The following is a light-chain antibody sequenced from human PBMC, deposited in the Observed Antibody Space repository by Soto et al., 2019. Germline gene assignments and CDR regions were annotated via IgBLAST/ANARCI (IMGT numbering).Light chain of an antibody. CDR2: GVS. J-gene: IGKJ5*01. V-gene: IGKV3-20*01. CDR3: QQYGSSPYT. CDR1: QSVSSSY. Sequence: EIVVTQSQCTLSFAPGEIASLSCRASQSVSSSYLAWYQQKPGQAPRLLIYGVSSRATGIPDRFSGSGSGTDFTLTISRLEPEDFAVYYRQQYGSSPYTFGQGTRLEI.